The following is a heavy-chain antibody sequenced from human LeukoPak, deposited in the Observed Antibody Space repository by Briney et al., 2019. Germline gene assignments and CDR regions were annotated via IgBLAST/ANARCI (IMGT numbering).Heavy chain of an antibody. D-gene: IGHD4-23*01. CDR2: IYHSGST. Sequence: SETLSLTCTVSGYSISSEYYWAWIRQPLGQGLEWIGSIYHSGSTYYNPSLKSRVTISLDTSKNQFSLNLNSVTAADTAVYYCARHGTTVITRPFDYWGQGTLVTVSS. J-gene: IGHJ4*02. CDR1: GYSISSEYY. V-gene: IGHV4-38-2*02. CDR3: ARHGTTVITRPFDY.